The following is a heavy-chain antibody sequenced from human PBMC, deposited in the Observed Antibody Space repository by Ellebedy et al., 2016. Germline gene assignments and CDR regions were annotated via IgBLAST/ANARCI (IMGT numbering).Heavy chain of an antibody. CDR1: GYTFSDHY. Sequence: GGSLRLXXAASGYTFSDHYIGWVRQAPGKGLEWVSGINWNSDSIGYADSVKGRFTISRDNANNSLFLQMDSLRPEDTALYYCTKGGTWLELRFVFDIWGQGTVVTVSS. V-gene: IGHV3-9*01. CDR3: TKGGTWLELRFVFDI. CDR2: INWNSDSI. D-gene: IGHD1-7*01. J-gene: IGHJ3*02.